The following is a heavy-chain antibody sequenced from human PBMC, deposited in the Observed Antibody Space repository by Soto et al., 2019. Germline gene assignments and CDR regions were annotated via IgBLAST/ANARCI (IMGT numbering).Heavy chain of an antibody. V-gene: IGHV3-23*01. CDR3: AKEGDLGYCSSTSCYRYYYYGMDG. J-gene: IGHJ6*02. CDR1: GFTFSSYA. CDR2: ISGSGGST. D-gene: IGHD2-2*01. Sequence: GGSLRLSCAASGFTFSSYAMSWVRQAPGKGLEWVSAISGSGGSTYYADSVKGRFTISRDNSKNTLYLQMNSLRAEDTAVYYCAKEGDLGYCSSTSCYRYYYYGMDGWGQGTTVTVSS.